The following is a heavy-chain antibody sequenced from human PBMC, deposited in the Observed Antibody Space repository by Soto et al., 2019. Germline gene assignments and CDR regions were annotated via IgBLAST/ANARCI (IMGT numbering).Heavy chain of an antibody. CDR1: GGSFSGYY. J-gene: IGHJ6*02. CDR3: ARDRWNWNFQGYYYYGMDV. Sequence: LFLTCAVYGGSFSGYYWSWIRQPPGKGLEWIGEINHSGSTNYNPSLKSRVTISVDTSKNQFSLKLSSVTAADTAVYYCARDRWNWNFQGYYYYGMDVWGQGTTVTVSS. CDR2: INHSGST. V-gene: IGHV4-34*01. D-gene: IGHD1-7*01.